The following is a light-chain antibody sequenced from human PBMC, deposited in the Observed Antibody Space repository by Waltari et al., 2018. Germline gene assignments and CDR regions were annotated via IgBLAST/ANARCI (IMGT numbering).Light chain of an antibody. CDR2: QDI. J-gene: IGLJ2*01. V-gene: IGLV3-1*01. Sequence: SYDLTQSPSVSVSLGQAAPISFAGDKLTFKYVSWYRQRPGQSPELLIFQDIKRPSGVPERFSGSNSGHTATLTISGTQSLDEADYYCQAWDRRSVVFGGGTKLIVL. CDR3: QAWDRRSVV. CDR1: KLTFKY.